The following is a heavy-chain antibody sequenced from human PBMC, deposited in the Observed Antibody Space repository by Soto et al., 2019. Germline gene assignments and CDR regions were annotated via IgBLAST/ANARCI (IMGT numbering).Heavy chain of an antibody. V-gene: IGHV4-59*08. CDR2: IYYSGST. CDR3: ARHSPLYYYYGMDV. Sequence: PSETLSLTCTVSGGSISSYYWSWIRQPPGKGLEWIGYIYYSGSTNYNPSLKSRVTISVDTSKNQFSLKLSSVTAADTAVYYCARHSPLYYYYGMDVWGQGTTVTVSS. J-gene: IGHJ6*02. CDR1: GGSISSYY.